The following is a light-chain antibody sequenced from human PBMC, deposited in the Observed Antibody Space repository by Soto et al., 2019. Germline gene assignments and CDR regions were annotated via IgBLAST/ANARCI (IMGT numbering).Light chain of an antibody. CDR3: QQSFSVTALT. Sequence: DIQMTQSPSSLSASVGDRVSISCRASQSISIYLNWYQQKAGEAPKLLIYAASSLQSGVPSRFSGSGSGTDFTLTISSLQPEDFATYYCQQSFSVTALTFGQGTRLEIK. J-gene: IGKJ5*01. CDR2: AAS. CDR1: QSISIY. V-gene: IGKV1-39*01.